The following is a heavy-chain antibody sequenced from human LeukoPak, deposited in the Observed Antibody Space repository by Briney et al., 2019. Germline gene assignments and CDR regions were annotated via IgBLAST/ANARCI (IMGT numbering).Heavy chain of an antibody. CDR2: INAGNGNI. V-gene: IGHV1-3*01. D-gene: IGHD3-22*01. CDR1: GYIFATYT. Sequence: ASVKVSCKASGYIFATYTIHWVRQAPGQRLEWMGWINAGNGNIKYSQKFQGRVTITRDTSASTAYMELSSLRSEDTAVYYCARVPLHDDSGHYYPHWGQGTLVTVSS. CDR3: ARVPLHDDSGHYYPH. J-gene: IGHJ1*01.